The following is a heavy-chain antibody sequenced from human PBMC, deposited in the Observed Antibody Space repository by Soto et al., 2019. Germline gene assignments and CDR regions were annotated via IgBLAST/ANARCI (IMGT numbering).Heavy chain of an antibody. J-gene: IGHJ3*02. D-gene: IGHD3-22*01. CDR1: GFTFSSYA. Sequence: GGSLILSCAASGFTFSSYAMSWVRQAPGKGLEWVSAISGSGGSTYYADSVKGRFTISRDNSKNTLYLQMNSLRAEDTAVYYCAKDRTTMIVVAPDAFDIWGQGTMVTVSS. V-gene: IGHV3-23*01. CDR3: AKDRTTMIVVAPDAFDI. CDR2: ISGSGGST.